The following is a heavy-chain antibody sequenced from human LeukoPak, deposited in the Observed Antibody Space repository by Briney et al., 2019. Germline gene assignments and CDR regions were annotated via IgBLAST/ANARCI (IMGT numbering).Heavy chain of an antibody. V-gene: IGHV4-61*02. CDR1: GGSISSGSYY. CDR3: ARLKYYCDSSGYRAEYFQH. D-gene: IGHD3-22*01. CDR2: IYTSGST. J-gene: IGHJ1*01. Sequence: SETLSLTCTVSGGSISSGSYYWSWIRQPAGKGLEWIGRIYTSGSTNYNPSLKSRVTISVDTSKNQFSLKLSSVTAADTAVYYCARLKYYCDSSGYRAEYFQHWGQGTLVTVSS.